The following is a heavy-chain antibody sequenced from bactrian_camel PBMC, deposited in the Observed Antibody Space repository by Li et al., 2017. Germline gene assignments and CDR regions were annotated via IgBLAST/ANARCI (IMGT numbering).Heavy chain of an antibody. Sequence: VQLVESGGGSAQPGGSLRLSCAASGVTYSLYWMHWVRQAPEKGLEWVSSINMIDGNAYYADSVKGRFTMSRDNAKNILYLQMNSLEPSDAAVYYCAAGYTDYMGDFGYWGQGTQVTVS. V-gene: IGHV3S1*01. CDR1: GVTYSLYW. CDR3: AAGYTDYMGDFGY. D-gene: IGHD4*01. J-gene: IGHJ6*01. CDR2: INMIDGNA.